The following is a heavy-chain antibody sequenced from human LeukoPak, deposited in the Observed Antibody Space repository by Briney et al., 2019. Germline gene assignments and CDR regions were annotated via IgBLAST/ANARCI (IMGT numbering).Heavy chain of an antibody. CDR2: INPSGGST. J-gene: IGHJ3*02. CDR1: GYTLTSYY. D-gene: IGHD6-19*01. V-gene: IGHV1-46*01. Sequence: GATVNVSCKPPGYTLTSYYVHWVRQAPGPGREWMGIINPSGGSTTYAQKFEGRLTMTRDTSTTTVYMELSSLRSEDAAVYYCARVRFSSGWYIAFDMWGEGTMVTVSS. CDR3: ARVRFSSGWYIAFDM.